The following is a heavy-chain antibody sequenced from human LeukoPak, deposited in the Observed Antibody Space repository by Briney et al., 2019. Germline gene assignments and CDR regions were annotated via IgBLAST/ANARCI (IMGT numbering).Heavy chain of an antibody. V-gene: IGHV3-11*01. CDR1: GISLSDHY. CDR3: AKARDFDFWSGYSNWFDP. J-gene: IGHJ5*02. D-gene: IGHD3-3*01. Sequence: GGSLRLSCAASGISLSDHYMNWIRQAPGKGLEWLSYISSSGRTIAYADSVKGRILISRDNSKNTLYLQMNGLRAEDTAVYYCAKARDFDFWSGYSNWFDPWGQGTLVTVSS. CDR2: ISSSGRTI.